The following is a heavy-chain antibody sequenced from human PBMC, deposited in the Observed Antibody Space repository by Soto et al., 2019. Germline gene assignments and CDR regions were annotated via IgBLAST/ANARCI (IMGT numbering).Heavy chain of an antibody. J-gene: IGHJ5*02. CDR2: INAGNGNT. Sequence: QVQLVQSGAEVKKPGASVKVSCKASGYTFTSYAMHWVRQAPGQRLEWMGWINAGNGNTKYSQKFQGRVTITRDTSASTAYMELGTLISEDTAVYYCASSRLRYSGYDFWFDPWCQGTLVTVSS. D-gene: IGHD5-12*01. V-gene: IGHV1-3*01. CDR1: GYTFTSYA. CDR3: ASSRLRYSGYDFWFDP.